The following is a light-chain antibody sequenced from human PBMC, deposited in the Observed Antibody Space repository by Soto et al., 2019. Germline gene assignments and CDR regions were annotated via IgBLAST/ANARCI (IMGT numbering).Light chain of an antibody. J-gene: IGLJ2*01. CDR3: ISYTGRKTPVV. CDR1: SSDFGGYNY. CDR2: DVS. V-gene: IGLV2-14*01. Sequence: QSALTQPASVSGSPGQSITISCTGTSSDFGGYNYVSWYQQHPGKAPNLIIFDVSNRPSGVSNRFSGSKSGNSASLTISGRQAEGEDDYYCISYTGRKTPVVFVVGTTLTVL.